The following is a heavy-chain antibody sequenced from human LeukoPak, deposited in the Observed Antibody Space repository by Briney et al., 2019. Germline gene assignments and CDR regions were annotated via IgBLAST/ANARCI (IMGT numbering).Heavy chain of an antibody. CDR1: GGTFSSYA. CDR3: ARGLYDSSGYCDY. Sequence: SVKVSCKASGGTFSSYAISWVRQAPGQGLEWMGRIIPILGMANYAQKFQGRVTITADKSTSTAYMELSSLRSEDTAVYYCARGLYDSSGYCDYWGQGTLVTVSS. J-gene: IGHJ4*02. CDR2: IIPILGMA. V-gene: IGHV1-69*04. D-gene: IGHD3-22*01.